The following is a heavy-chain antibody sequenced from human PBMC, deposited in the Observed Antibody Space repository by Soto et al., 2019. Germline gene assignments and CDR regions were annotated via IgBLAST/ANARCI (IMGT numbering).Heavy chain of an antibody. CDR2: IIGSGGST. Sequence: PGGSLRLSCAASGFTFSDYAMTWVRQAPGKGLEWVSTIIGSGGSTNYADSVKGRFTISRDNSKNTLYLQMNSLRAEDTAIYYCAKDSSQRSSGWYCHPYWGQGALVTVSS. CDR3: AKDSSQRSSGWYCHPY. D-gene: IGHD6-19*01. V-gene: IGHV3-23*01. J-gene: IGHJ4*02. CDR1: GFTFSDYA.